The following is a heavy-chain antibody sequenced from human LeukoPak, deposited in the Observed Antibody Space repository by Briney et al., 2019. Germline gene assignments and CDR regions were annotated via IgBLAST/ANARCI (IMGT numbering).Heavy chain of an antibody. CDR2: INPNSGGT. V-gene: IGHV1-2*02. CDR1: GYTFTGYH. CDR3: ATTTVAGFSEYFQH. Sequence: ASVKVSCKASGYTFTGYHMHWVRQAPGQGLEWMGWINPNSGGTNYAQKFQGRVTMTRDTSISTAYMELSRLRSDDTAVYYCATTTVAGFSEYFQHWGQGTLVTVSS. D-gene: IGHD6-19*01. J-gene: IGHJ1*01.